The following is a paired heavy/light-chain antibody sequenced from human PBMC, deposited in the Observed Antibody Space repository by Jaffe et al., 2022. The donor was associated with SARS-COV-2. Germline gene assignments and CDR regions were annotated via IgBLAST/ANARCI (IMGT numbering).Heavy chain of an antibody. D-gene: IGHD2-2*01. CDR3: ATYAVGRGGSGY. V-gene: IGHV4-61*02. CDR2: VDST. CDR1: GGSISTNSFH. J-gene: IGHJ4*02. Sequence: QVQLQESGPGLVKPSQTLSLTCTVSGGSISTNSFHWSWIRQPAGKGLEWIGRVDSTYYNPSLQSRVTISIDTSKNQFSLRLASVTAADTAVYYCATYAVGRGGSGYWGQGTLVTVSS.
Light chain of an antibody. V-gene: IGKV1-5*03. J-gene: IGKJ1*01. CDR1: QSISSW. Sequence: DIQMTQSPSTLSASVGDRVTITCRASQSISSWLAWFQQKPGKAPKVLIYKASGLESGVPSRFSGSGSGTEFTLTISSLQPDDFATYYCQQYYGSSWTFGQGTKVEI. CDR2: KAS. CDR3: QQYYGSSWT.